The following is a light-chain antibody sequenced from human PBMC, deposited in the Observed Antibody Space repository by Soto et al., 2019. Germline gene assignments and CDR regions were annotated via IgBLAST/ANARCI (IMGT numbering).Light chain of an antibody. J-gene: IGLJ2*01. CDR3: SSYTSSSNVV. V-gene: IGLV2-14*01. Sequence: QSVLTLPASVSGSPGQSITISCTGTSSDVGGYNYVSWYQQHPGKAPKLMIYEVSNRPSGVSNRFSGSKSGNTASLTISGLQAEDEADYYCSSYTSSSNVVFGGGTKLTVL. CDR2: EVS. CDR1: SSDVGGYNY.